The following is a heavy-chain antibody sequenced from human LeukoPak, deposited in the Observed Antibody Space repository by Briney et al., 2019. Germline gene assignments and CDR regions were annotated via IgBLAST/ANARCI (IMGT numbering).Heavy chain of an antibody. CDR3: ARDVYYYDSSGYYPEGYYYYYMDV. J-gene: IGHJ6*03. D-gene: IGHD3-22*01. Sequence: ASVKVSCKASGYTFTSYGISWVRQAPGQGLEWMGWISAYNGKTNYAQKLQGRVTMTTDTSTSTAYMELRSLRSDDTAVYYCARDVYYYDSSGYYPEGYYYYYMDVWGKGTTVTVSS. CDR2: ISAYNGKT. CDR1: GYTFTSYG. V-gene: IGHV1-18*01.